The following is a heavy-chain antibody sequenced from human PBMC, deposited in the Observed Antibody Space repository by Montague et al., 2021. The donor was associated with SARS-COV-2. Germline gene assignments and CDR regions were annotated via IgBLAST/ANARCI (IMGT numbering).Heavy chain of an antibody. CDR2: IYYSGRT. V-gene: IGHV4-59*12. Sequence: SETLSLACTVSGGSISSYYWNWIRQPPGKGLEWIGYIYYSGRTNYDSSLKSRVTISVDTSRNQFSLKLTSVTAADTAVYFCARGHLSVSMIVVVFTSASYYFDYWGQGALVTVSS. D-gene: IGHD3-22*01. CDR3: ARGHLSVSMIVVVFTSASYYFDY. CDR1: GGSISSYY. J-gene: IGHJ4*02.